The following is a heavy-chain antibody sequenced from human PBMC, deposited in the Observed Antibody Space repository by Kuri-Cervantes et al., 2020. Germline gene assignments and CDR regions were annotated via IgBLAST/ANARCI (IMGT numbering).Heavy chain of an antibody. D-gene: IGHD2-21*01. Sequence: GGSLRLSCTASGFIFRNYGMHWVRQAPGKGLEWVAFIRYDGSHEYHLDSVKGRFTISRDNANNTLYLQMNSLRAEDTAVYYCARDPIPWGQGTLVTVSS. CDR1: GFIFRNYG. CDR2: IRYDGSHE. CDR3: ARDPIP. J-gene: IGHJ5*02. V-gene: IGHV3-30*02.